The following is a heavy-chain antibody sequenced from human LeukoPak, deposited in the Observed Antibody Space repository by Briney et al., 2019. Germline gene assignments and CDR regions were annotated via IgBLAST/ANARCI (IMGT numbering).Heavy chain of an antibody. V-gene: IGHV1-18*01. Sequence: ASVKVSCKASGYTFTSYGISWVRQAPGQELEWMGWISAYNGNTNYAQKLQGRVTMTTDTSTSTAYMELRSLRSDDTAVYYCARGWAIVVVVAATILDYWGQGTLVTVSS. CDR1: GYTFTSYG. D-gene: IGHD2-15*01. CDR2: ISAYNGNT. CDR3: ARGWAIVVVVAATILDY. J-gene: IGHJ4*02.